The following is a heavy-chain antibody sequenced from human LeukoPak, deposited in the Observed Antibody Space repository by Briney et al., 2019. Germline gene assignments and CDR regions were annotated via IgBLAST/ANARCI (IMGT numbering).Heavy chain of an antibody. CDR3: ARDQDTAMVGSSDFDY. V-gene: IGHV1-18*01. J-gene: IGHJ4*02. D-gene: IGHD5-18*01. Sequence: ASVKVSCKASGYTFTTYGISWVRQAPGQGLEWMGWISAYNGNTDYAQKLQDRVTMTTDTSTSTAYMELRSLRSDDTAVYYCARDQDTAMVGSSDFDYWGQGTLVTVSS. CDR2: ISAYNGNT. CDR1: GYTFTTYG.